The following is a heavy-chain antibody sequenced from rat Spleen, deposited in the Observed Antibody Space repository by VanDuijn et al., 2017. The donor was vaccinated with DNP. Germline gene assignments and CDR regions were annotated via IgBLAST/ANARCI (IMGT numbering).Heavy chain of an antibody. V-gene: IGHV5S11*01. CDR1: GFTFSNYD. CDR3: ARLQLWYFDF. CDR2: ISTSGGST. J-gene: IGHJ1*01. Sequence: EVQLVESGGGLVQPGRSLKLSCAASGFTFSNYDMAWVRQAPTKGLEWVASISTSGGSTYYRDSVKGRFTVSRDNAKSTLYLQMDSLRSEETATYYCARLQLWYFDFWGPGTMVTVSS. D-gene: IGHD1-10*01.